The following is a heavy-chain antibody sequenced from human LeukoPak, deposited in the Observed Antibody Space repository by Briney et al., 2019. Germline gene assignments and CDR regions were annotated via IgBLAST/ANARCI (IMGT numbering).Heavy chain of an antibody. D-gene: IGHD5-18*01. CDR3: ARDRPGIQLHFDY. CDR2: INSDGSIT. Sequence: PGGSLRLSCAASGFTFTTYWMHWVRQAPGKGLVWVSHINSDGSITSYADSVKGRFTISRDNSKNTLYLQMNSLRAEDTAVYYCARDRPGIQLHFDYWGQGTLVTVSS. CDR1: GFTFTTYW. V-gene: IGHV3-74*01. J-gene: IGHJ4*02.